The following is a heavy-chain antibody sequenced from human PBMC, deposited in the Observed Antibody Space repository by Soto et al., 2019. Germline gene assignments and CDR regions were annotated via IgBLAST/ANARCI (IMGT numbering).Heavy chain of an antibody. CDR1: SDPISRSHL. CDR2: INHRGSI. D-gene: IGHD1-7*01. CDR3: ARFGRTGTIPY. J-gene: IGHJ4*02. Sequence: LSITCAVSSDPISRSHLLTWVRQSPGKGLEWLGEINHRGSINYNPSLKSRITFSMDKSNNQFSLNLISVTVADTAVYYCARFGRTGTIPYWGQGTPVNVSS. V-gene: IGHV4-4*02.